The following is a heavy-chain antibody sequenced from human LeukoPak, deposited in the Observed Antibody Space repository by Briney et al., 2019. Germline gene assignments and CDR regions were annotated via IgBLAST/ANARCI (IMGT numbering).Heavy chain of an antibody. CDR1: GFTFSSYA. CDR2: ISGSGGST. V-gene: IGHV3-23*01. J-gene: IGHJ3*02. D-gene: IGHD5-24*01. CDR3: AKGVWATILTNDAFDI. Sequence: GGSLRLSCAASGFTFSSYAMSWVRQAPGKGLEWVSAISGSGGSTYYADSVKGRFTTSRDNSKNTLYLQMNSLRAEDTAVYYCAKGVWATILTNDAFDIWGQGTMVTVSS.